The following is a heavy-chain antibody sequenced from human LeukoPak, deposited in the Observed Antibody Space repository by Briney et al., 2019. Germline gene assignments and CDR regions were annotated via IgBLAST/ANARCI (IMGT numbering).Heavy chain of an antibody. V-gene: IGHV3-30-3*01. D-gene: IGHD6-19*01. CDR1: GFTFNSYA. Sequence: GGSLRLSCAASGFTFNSYAMHWVRQAPGQGLEWVAVISYHGANKYYADSVKGRFTISRDNSKNTLYLQMNSLRAEDTAVYYCARGYSSESCAFDIWGQGTMVTVSS. J-gene: IGHJ3*02. CDR3: ARGYSSESCAFDI. CDR2: ISYHGANK.